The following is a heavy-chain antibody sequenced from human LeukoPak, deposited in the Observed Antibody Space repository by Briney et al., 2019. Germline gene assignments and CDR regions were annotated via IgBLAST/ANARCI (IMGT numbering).Heavy chain of an antibody. V-gene: IGHV4-34*01. CDR1: GGSFSGYY. Sequence: SETLSLTCAVYGGSFSGYYWSWIRQPPGKGLEWIGEINHSGSTNYNPSLKSRVTISLDTSKNQFSLRLSSVTAADTAVYYCGSNWSDFDYWGQGILVTVSS. CDR3: GSNWSDFDY. D-gene: IGHD1-1*01. CDR2: INHSGST. J-gene: IGHJ4*02.